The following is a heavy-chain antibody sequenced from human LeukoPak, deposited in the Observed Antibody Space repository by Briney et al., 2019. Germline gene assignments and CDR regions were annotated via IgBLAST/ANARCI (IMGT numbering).Heavy chain of an antibody. D-gene: IGHD3-10*01. Sequence: GASVKVSCKASGYTFTSYGISWVRQAPGQGLEWMGWISAYNGNTNYAQKLQGRVTMTRDMSTSTVYMELSSLRSEDTAVYYCARSAGPSVSPYDYWGQGTLVTVSS. J-gene: IGHJ4*02. CDR2: ISAYNGNT. CDR3: ARSAGPSVSPYDY. CDR1: GYTFTSYG. V-gene: IGHV1-18*01.